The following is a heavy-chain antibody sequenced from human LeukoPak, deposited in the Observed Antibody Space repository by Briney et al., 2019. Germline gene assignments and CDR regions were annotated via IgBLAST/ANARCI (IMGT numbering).Heavy chain of an antibody. D-gene: IGHD2-2*02. CDR2: ISGSGGST. V-gene: IGHV3-23*01. Sequence: PGGSLRLSCAASGFTFSSYAMSWVRQAPGKGLEWVSAISGSGGSTYYADSVKGGFTISRDNSKNTLYLQMNSLRAEDTAVYYCAKDERSRGYCSSTSCDMGVFDYWGQGTLVTVSS. CDR1: GFTFSSYA. J-gene: IGHJ4*02. CDR3: AKDERSRGYCSSTSCDMGVFDY.